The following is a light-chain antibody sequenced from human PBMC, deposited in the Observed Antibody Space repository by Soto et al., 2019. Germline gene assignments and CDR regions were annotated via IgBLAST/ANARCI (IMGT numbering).Light chain of an antibody. CDR1: QRISSSY. V-gene: IGKV3D-20*02. CDR3: QQGGNWPLT. CDR2: DAS. J-gene: IGKJ5*01. Sequence: ETGSTQSSGTVSLSPGERDTLPCRTSQRISSSYLAWYQQKPGQPPRLLIYDASSRASGIPARFSGSGSGTDFTLTISYLEPEDFAVYYCQQGGNWPLTFGQGTRLEIK.